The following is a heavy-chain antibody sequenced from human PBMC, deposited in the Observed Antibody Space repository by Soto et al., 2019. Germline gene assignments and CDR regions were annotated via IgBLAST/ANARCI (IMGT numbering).Heavy chain of an antibody. Sequence: QVQLVQSGAEVKNPGASVKVSCKASGYTFISYYMHWVRQAPGQGLEWMGMINPSGGRTTYSQQFEGRGTRTGDTSTTTIFVELSSLTSEDTAVYYCARAAASGNGRRVDVWGQGTSVTVSS. J-gene: IGHJ6*02. CDR2: INPSGGRT. D-gene: IGHD6-13*01. V-gene: IGHV1-46*01. CDR3: ARAAASGNGRRVDV. CDR1: GYTFISYY.